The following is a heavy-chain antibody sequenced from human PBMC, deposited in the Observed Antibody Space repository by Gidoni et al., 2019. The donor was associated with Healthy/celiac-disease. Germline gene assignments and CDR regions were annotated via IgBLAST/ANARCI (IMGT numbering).Heavy chain of an antibody. CDR3: TTEEMATILSEFDY. CDR1: GFTFINAW. D-gene: IGHD5-12*01. CDR2: IKSKTDGGTT. V-gene: IGHV3-15*01. J-gene: IGHJ4*02. Sequence: EVQLVESGGGLVKPGGSLSLSCAASGFTFINAWMSWVRQAPGKGLEWVGRIKSKTDGGTTDYAAPVKGRFTISRDDSKNTLYLQMNSLKTEDTAVYYCTTEEMATILSEFDYWGQGTLVTVSS.